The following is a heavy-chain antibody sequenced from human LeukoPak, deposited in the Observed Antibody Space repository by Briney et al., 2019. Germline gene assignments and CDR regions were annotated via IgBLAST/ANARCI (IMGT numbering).Heavy chain of an antibody. CDR1: GFTFSSYS. CDR2: ISSSSSTI. Sequence: GGSLRLSCVASGFTFSSYSMNWVRQAPGKGLEWISYISSSSSTIYYADSVKGRFTISRDNAKNSLYLQMNSLRDEDTAVYYCARHRREGFQENWFDPWGQGTLVTVSS. V-gene: IGHV3-48*02. CDR3: ARHRREGFQENWFDP. J-gene: IGHJ5*02.